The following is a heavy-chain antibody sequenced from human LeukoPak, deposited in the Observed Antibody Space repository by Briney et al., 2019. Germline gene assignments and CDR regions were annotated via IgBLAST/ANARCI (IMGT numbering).Heavy chain of an antibody. Sequence: GGSLRLSCAASGFTFSSYSMNWVRQAPGKGLEWVSYISSSSSTIYYADSVKGRFTISRDNAKNTVDLQMNSLRAEDTAVYYCAKDKTSFGAAFDIWGQGTMVTVSS. CDR3: AKDKTSFGAAFDI. CDR1: GFTFSSYS. V-gene: IGHV3-48*04. CDR2: ISSSSSTI. J-gene: IGHJ3*02. D-gene: IGHD3-3*01.